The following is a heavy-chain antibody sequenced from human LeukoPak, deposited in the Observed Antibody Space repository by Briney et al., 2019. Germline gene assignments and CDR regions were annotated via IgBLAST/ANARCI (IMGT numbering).Heavy chain of an antibody. CDR2: INPNSGGT. V-gene: IGHV1-2*02. CDR3: ARGGSWNLYYYYGMDV. D-gene: IGHD6-13*01. J-gene: IGHJ6*02. Sequence: ASVKVSCKASGYTFTGYYIHWVRQAPGQGLEWMGLINPNSGGTNYAQKVQGRVTMTRDTSISTAYMELSRLRSDDTAVYSCARGGSWNLYYYYGMDVWGQGTTVTVSS. CDR1: GYTFTGYY.